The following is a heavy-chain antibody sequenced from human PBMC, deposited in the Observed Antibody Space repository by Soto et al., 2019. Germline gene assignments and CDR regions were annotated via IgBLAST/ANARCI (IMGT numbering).Heavy chain of an antibody. CDR3: ARQGAYNWNDVGFDY. V-gene: IGHV4-39*01. J-gene: IGHJ4*02. D-gene: IGHD1-1*01. CDR2: IYYSGST. Sequence: QLQLQESGPGLVKPSETLSLTCTVSGGSISSSSYYWGWIRQPPGKGLEWIGSIYYSGSTYYNPSLKSRVTISVDTSKNQFSLKLSSVTAADTAVYYCARQGAYNWNDVGFDYWGQGTLVTVSS. CDR1: GGSISSSSYY.